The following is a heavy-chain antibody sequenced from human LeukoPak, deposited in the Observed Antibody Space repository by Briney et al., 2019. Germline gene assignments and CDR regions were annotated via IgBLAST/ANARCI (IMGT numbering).Heavy chain of an antibody. Sequence: PSETLSLTCTVSGGSISSSSYYWGWIRQPPGKGLEWIGSIYYSGSSYYNPSLKSRVTISVDTSKHLFSLKLSSVTAADTAVYYCARQLCSGVSCYGGVWFDPWGQGTLVTVSS. CDR2: IYYSGSS. J-gene: IGHJ5*02. V-gene: IGHV4-39*01. CDR1: GGSISSSSYY. D-gene: IGHD2-15*01. CDR3: ARQLCSGVSCYGGVWFDP.